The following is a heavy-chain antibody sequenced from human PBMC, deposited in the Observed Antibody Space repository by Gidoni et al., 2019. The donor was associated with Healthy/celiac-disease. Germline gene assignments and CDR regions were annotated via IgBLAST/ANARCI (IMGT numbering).Heavy chain of an antibody. Sequence: QITLKESGPTLVNPTQTLTLTCTFPGFSLRTRGVGVGWIRQPPGKALEWLALIYWNDDKRYSPSLKSRLTIPKDTSKNQVVLTMTNMDPVDTATYYCAQSSRGRSGYIYVYYFDYWGQGTLVPVSS. V-gene: IGHV2-5*01. J-gene: IGHJ4*02. CDR1: GFSLRTRGVG. D-gene: IGHD5-18*01. CDR3: AQSSRGRSGYIYVYYFDY. CDR2: IYWNDDK.